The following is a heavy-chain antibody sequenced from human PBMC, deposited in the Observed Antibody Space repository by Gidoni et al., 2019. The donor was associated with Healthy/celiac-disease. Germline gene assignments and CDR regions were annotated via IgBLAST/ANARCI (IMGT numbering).Heavy chain of an antibody. CDR1: GGSVSSSSSY. D-gene: IGHD5-18*01. Sequence: QPQLQESVPGLVKPSETLSLPCTVPGGSVSSSSSYGGWIRQPPGKGLEWIGGIYYSGSTYYNPSLKSRVTISVDTSKNQFSLKLSSVTAADTAVYYCARHGGYSYGVESPDWFDPWGQGTLVTVSS. J-gene: IGHJ5*02. CDR3: ARHGGYSYGVESPDWFDP. CDR2: IYYSGST. V-gene: IGHV4-39*01.